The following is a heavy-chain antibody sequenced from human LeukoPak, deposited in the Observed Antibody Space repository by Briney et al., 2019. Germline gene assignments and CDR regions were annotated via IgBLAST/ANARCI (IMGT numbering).Heavy chain of an antibody. CDR2: LYYSGST. D-gene: IGHD6-19*01. J-gene: IGHJ6*03. CDR1: GGSISSSSYY. V-gene: IGHV4-39*07. Sequence: SETLSLTCTVSGGSISSSSYYWGWIRQPPGKGLEWIGTLYYSGSTYYNPSLKSRVSISVDTSKNQFSLKLSSVTAADTAVYYCARVRIAVAGTYFYYMDVWGKGTTVTVSS. CDR3: ARVRIAVAGTYFYYMDV.